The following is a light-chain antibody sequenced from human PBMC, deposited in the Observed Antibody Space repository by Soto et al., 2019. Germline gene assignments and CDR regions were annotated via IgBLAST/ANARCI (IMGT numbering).Light chain of an antibody. V-gene: IGLV1-51*01. J-gene: IGLJ2*01. CDR1: SSNIGNNY. CDR2: DNN. Sequence: QSGLTQSPSVSAAPGQQVTISCSGSSSNIGNNYVSWYQQLPGTAPKLLIYDNNKRPSGIPDRFSGSKSGTSGTLDITGLQTGDEADYYCATWDGSLPGEVFGGGTQLTVL. CDR3: ATWDGSLPGEV.